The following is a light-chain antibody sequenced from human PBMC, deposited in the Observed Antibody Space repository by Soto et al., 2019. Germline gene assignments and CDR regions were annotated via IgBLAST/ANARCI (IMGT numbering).Light chain of an antibody. CDR2: GAS. Sequence: RVMTQSPATLSLSPGERATLSCRASQTVGTNVAGYQQKPGQAPRLLIYGASTRATDIPARFSGSGSGTDLPLNISILQSEDFAVYYCEQYNNWPARTFGQGTKVDVK. CDR3: EQYNNWPART. J-gene: IGKJ1*01. CDR1: QTVGTN. V-gene: IGKV3-15*01.